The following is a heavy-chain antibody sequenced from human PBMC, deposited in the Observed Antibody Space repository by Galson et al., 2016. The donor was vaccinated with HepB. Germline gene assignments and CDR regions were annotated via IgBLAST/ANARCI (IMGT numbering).Heavy chain of an antibody. Sequence: SLRLSCAASGFTLSNYVLSWVRQAPGKGLEWVSSVTGSGLSTYYADSVKGRFTISRDNAKNSLYLQMNSLRAEDTAVYYCARARKDGYNNGALFDSWGQGTLLAVSS. V-gene: IGHV3-23*01. D-gene: IGHD5-24*01. CDR3: ARARKDGYNNGALFDS. CDR1: GFTLSNYV. J-gene: IGHJ4*02. CDR2: VTGSGLST.